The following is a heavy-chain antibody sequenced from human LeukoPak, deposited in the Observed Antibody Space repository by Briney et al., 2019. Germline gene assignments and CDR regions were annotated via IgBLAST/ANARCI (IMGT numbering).Heavy chain of an antibody. CDR2: ISAHNGNT. V-gene: IGHV1-18*01. Sequence: RASVKVSCKASGYTFTSYGISWVRQASGQGLEWMGWISAHNGNTNYAQKLQGRVTMTTDTSTSTAYMELRSLRSDDTAVYYCARDLEQWLVRVGVYWGQGTLVTVSS. CDR1: GYTFTSYG. D-gene: IGHD6-19*01. CDR3: ARDLEQWLVRVGVY. J-gene: IGHJ4*02.